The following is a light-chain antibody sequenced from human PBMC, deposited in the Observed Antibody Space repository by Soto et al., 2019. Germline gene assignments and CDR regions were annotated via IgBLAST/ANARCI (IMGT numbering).Light chain of an antibody. CDR1: TSNIGSNT. CDR2: NNN. V-gene: IGLV1-44*01. Sequence: QSVLTQPPSASGTPGQGVPISCSGITSNIGSNTVNWYQQLPGTAPKLLIYNNNQRPSGVPDRFSGSKSGTSASLAIGGLQSEDEADYYCAAWDESLNGYVFGTGTKVTV. CDR3: AAWDESLNGYV. J-gene: IGLJ1*01.